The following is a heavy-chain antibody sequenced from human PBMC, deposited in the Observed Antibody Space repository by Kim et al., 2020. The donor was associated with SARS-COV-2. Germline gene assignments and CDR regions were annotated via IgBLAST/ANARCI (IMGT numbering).Heavy chain of an antibody. Sequence: GGSLRLSCAASGFTFSAYAMAWVRQAPGKGLEWVSTISDSGETYYADSVMGRFTISRDNSKNTLYLQMNSLRAEDTAIFHCAKDSHGTYRPHDYWGPGTL. CDR1: GFTFSAYA. CDR3: AKDSHGTYRPHDY. V-gene: IGHV3-23*01. CDR2: ISDSGET. J-gene: IGHJ4*02. D-gene: IGHD1-26*01.